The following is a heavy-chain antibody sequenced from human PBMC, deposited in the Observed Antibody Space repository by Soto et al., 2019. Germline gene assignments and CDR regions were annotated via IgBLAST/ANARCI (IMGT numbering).Heavy chain of an antibody. CDR3: AKDIYGDYYYGMDV. D-gene: IGHD4-17*01. V-gene: IGHV3-43*01. CDR1: GFTFDDYT. CDR2: ISWDGGST. Sequence: EVQLVESGGVVVQPGGSLRLSCAASGFTFDDYTMHWVRQAPGKGLEWVSLISWDGGSTYYADSVKGRFTISRDNSKNSRYLQMNSLRTEDTALYYCAKDIYGDYYYGMDVWGQGTTVTVSS. J-gene: IGHJ6*02.